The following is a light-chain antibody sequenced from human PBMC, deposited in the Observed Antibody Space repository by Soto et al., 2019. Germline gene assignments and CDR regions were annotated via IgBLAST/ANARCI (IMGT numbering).Light chain of an antibody. CDR3: QQTYSTPIT. J-gene: IGKJ5*01. Sequence: DILLTQSPFFLSASVGDRVTITCRASQGIGTYLAWYQHKAGKAPELLIYAASSLQSGVPSRFSGSGSGTDFTLTISSLQPEDFATYYCQQTYSTPITFGQGTRLEIK. CDR2: AAS. V-gene: IGKV1-39*01. CDR1: QGIGTY.